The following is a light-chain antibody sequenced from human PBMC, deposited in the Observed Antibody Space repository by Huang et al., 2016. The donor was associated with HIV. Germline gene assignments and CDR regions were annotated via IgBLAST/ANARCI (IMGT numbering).Light chain of an antibody. CDR3: QQYGSSPGT. V-gene: IGKV3-20*01. CDR2: AAS. Sequence: EIVLTQSPGTLALSPGERATLAWRASPRVANNFLAWFRQSPGQSPRLLIYAASTRAPGIAGRFSGSGSGTDFILTINRLEPEDFAVYYCQQYGSSPGTFGQGTKVEIK. J-gene: IGKJ1*01. CDR1: PRVANNF.